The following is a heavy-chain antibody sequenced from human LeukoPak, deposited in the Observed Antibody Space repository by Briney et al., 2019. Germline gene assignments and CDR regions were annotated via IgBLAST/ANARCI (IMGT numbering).Heavy chain of an antibody. V-gene: IGHV3-21*01. J-gene: IGHJ4*02. CDR2: ISSSSSYI. CDR1: GFTFSSYS. CDR3: ARDVRVYSYGYFDY. D-gene: IGHD5-18*01. Sequence: PGASLRLSCAASGFTFSSYSMNWVRQAPGKGLEWVSSISSSSSYIYYADSVKGRFTISRDNAKNSLYLQMNSLRAEDTAVYYCARDVRVYSYGYFDYWGQGTLVTVSS.